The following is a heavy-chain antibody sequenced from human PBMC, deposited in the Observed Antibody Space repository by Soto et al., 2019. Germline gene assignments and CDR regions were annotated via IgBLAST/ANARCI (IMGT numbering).Heavy chain of an antibody. CDR2: IYYTGST. J-gene: IGHJ4*02. CDR1: GGSIYTGGFY. Sequence: KASETLSLTCTVSGGSIYTGGFYWSWIRQLPGKGLEWLGYIYYTGSTQYTPSLKSRLTISTGTSDNQFSLRLTSVTAADTAVYYCATSLVTSRTRVDYWGQGTLVTVSS. D-gene: IGHD1-26*01. V-gene: IGHV4-31*03. CDR3: ATSLVTSRTRVDY.